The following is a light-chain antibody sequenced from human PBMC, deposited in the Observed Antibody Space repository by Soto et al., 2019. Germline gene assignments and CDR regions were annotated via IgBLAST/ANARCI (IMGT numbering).Light chain of an antibody. Sequence: QSALTQPASVSGFPGQSITISCTGTSSDVGGYNYVSWYQQHPGKAPKLMIYEVSNRPSGVSNRFSGSKSGNTASLTISGLQAEDEADYYCNSYTSSSTLDVFRTGTKLTVL. V-gene: IGLV2-14*01. CDR2: EVS. CDR3: NSYTSSSTLDV. J-gene: IGLJ1*01. CDR1: SSDVGGYNY.